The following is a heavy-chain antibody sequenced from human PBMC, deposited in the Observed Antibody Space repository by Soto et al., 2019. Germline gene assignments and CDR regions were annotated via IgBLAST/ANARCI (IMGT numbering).Heavy chain of an antibody. J-gene: IGHJ6*02. Sequence: EVQLLDSGGGLVQPRGSLRLSCAASGFTFNSYAMSWVRQAPGKGLEWVSAISGSAITTYYADSVKGRFTISRDNSKNTVYLQMNSLRAEDTAIYYCAKVIVARGGMDVWGRGTTVTVSS. CDR2: ISGSAITT. V-gene: IGHV3-23*01. CDR1: GFTFNSYA. D-gene: IGHD6-6*01. CDR3: AKVIVARGGMDV.